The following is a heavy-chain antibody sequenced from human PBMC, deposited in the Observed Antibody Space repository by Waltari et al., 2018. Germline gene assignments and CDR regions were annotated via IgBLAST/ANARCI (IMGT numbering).Heavy chain of an antibody. CDR2: IIPIFGTA. CDR3: ARCRVQGVITVPHWYFDL. J-gene: IGHJ2*01. Sequence: QVQLVQSGAEVKKPGSSVKVSCKASGGTFSSYAISWVRQAPGQGLEWMGGIIPIFGTANYAQKFQGRVTITTDESTSTAYMELSSLRSEDTAVYYCARCRVQGVITVPHWYFDLWGRGTLVTVSS. D-gene: IGHD3-10*01. CDR1: GGTFSSYA. V-gene: IGHV1-69*05.